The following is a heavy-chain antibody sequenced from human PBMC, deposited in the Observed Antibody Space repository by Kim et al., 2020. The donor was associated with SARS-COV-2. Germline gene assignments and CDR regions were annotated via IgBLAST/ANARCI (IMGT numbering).Heavy chain of an antibody. J-gene: IGHJ6*02. D-gene: IGHD2-2*01. Sequence: SETLSLTCAVYGGSFSGYYWSWIRQPPGKGLEWIGEINHSGSTNYNPSLKSRVTISVDTSKNQFSLKLSSVTAADTAVYYCARLRGVPAAYYYYGMDVWGQGTTVTVSS. CDR3: ARLRGVPAAYYYYGMDV. CDR2: INHSGST. V-gene: IGHV4-34*01. CDR1: GGSFSGYY.